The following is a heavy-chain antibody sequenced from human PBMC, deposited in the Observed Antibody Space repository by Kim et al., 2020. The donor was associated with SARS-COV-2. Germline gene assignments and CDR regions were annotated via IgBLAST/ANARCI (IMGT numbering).Heavy chain of an antibody. Sequence: YADSVKGRCNISRDNSKNTLYRQMNSLRAEDTAVYYCARTLVLSGYYGMDVWGQGTTVTVSS. CDR3: ARTLVLSGYYGMDV. J-gene: IGHJ6*02. V-gene: IGHV3-33*01. D-gene: IGHD3-10*01.